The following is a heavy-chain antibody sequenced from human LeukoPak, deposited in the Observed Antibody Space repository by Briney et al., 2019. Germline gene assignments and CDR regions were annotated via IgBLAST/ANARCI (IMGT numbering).Heavy chain of an antibody. CDR2: IYYSGHT. J-gene: IGHJ5*02. V-gene: IGHV4-39*01. Sequence: SETLSLTCIVSGVSISSSSYYWGWIRQPPGKGLEWIGSIYYSGHTYYIPSLKSRVTISVDTSKNQFSLKLNSVTAADTSMYYCARRDYDLYWFDPWGQGTLVTVSS. CDR3: ARRDYDLYWFDP. CDR1: GVSISSSSYY. D-gene: IGHD3-3*01.